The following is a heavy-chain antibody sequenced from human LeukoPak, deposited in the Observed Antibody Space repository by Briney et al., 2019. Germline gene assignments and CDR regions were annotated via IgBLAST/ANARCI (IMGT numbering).Heavy chain of an antibody. Sequence: GGSLRLSCAASGFTFSSYAMSWVRQAPGKGLEWVSAISGSGGSTYYADSVKGRFTISRDNSKNTLYLQMNSLRAEDTAVYYCAKLIXXXXLXXXYFDXWGQGTLVT. J-gene: IGHJ4*02. CDR1: GFTFSSYA. CDR3: AKLIXXXXLXXXYFDX. CDR2: ISGSGGST. V-gene: IGHV3-23*01.